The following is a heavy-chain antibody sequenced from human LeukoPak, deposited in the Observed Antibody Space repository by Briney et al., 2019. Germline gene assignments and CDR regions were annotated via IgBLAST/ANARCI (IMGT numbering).Heavy chain of an antibody. V-gene: IGHV3-66*02. CDR3: AKDGAYYYGSGIRGYFDY. Sequence: GGSLRLSCAASGFTVSSNYMSWVRQAPGKGLEWVSVIYSGGSTYYADSVKGRFTISRDNSKNTLYLQMNSLRAEDTAVYYCAKDGAYYYGSGIRGYFDYWGQGTLVTVSS. J-gene: IGHJ4*02. CDR2: IYSGGST. CDR1: GFTVSSNY. D-gene: IGHD3-10*01.